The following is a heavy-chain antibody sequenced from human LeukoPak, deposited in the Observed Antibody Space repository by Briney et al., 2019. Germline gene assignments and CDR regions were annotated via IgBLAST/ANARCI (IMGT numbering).Heavy chain of an antibody. CDR1: GGSFSGYY. Sequence: SETLSLTCAVYGGSFSGYYWNWIRQPPGKGLEWIGEINQSRSTNYNPSLKSRVTISVDTSKKQFSLKLSPVTAADTAVYYCAAGCSSTSCYWYYYTDVWGKGTTVTVSS. CDR2: INQSRST. D-gene: IGHD2-2*01. J-gene: IGHJ6*03. CDR3: AAGCSSTSCYWYYYTDV. V-gene: IGHV4-34*01.